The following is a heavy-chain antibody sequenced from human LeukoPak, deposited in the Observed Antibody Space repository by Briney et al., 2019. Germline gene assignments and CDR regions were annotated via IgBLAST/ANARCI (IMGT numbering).Heavy chain of an antibody. J-gene: IGHJ4*02. V-gene: IGHV1-69*13. Sequence: AASVKLSCKASGGTFSSYAISWVRQAPGQGLEWMGWIIPIFGTANYAQKFQGRVTITADESTSTAYMELSSLRAEDTAVYYCARAAGIVVVPAALDYWGQGTLVTVSS. CDR2: IIPIFGTA. CDR1: GGTFSSYA. CDR3: ARAAGIVVVPAALDY. D-gene: IGHD2-2*01.